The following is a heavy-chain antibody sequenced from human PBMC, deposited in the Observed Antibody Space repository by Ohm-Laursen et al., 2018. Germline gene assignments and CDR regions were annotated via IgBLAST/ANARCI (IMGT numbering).Heavy chain of an antibody. V-gene: IGHV3-74*01. Sequence: SLRLSCAASGFTFSNYWMHWVRQGPGKGLVWLSGIKGDGGKINYADSVKGRFTISRDDAKNSLYLQMSSLRAEDTAVYYCARFGVNHGMDVWGQGTTVTVSS. CDR2: IKGDGGKI. D-gene: IGHD3-16*01. CDR1: GFTFSNYW. CDR3: ARFGVNHGMDV. J-gene: IGHJ6*02.